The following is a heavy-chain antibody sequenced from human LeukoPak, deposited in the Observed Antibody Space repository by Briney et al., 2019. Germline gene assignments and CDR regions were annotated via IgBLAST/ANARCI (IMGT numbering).Heavy chain of an antibody. CDR3: ARHHYDGSGNMDV. CDR2: INHSGST. D-gene: IGHD3-10*01. Sequence: SETLSLTCAVYGGSFSGYYWSWIRQPPGKGLEWIGEINHSGSTNYNPSLKSRVTISVDTSKNQFSLKLTSVTAADTAVYYCARHHYDGSGNMDVWGKGTTVTIS. V-gene: IGHV4-34*01. CDR1: GGSFSGYY. J-gene: IGHJ6*03.